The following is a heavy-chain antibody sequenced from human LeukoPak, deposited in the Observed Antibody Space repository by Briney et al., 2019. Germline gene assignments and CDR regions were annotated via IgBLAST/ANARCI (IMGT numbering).Heavy chain of an antibody. D-gene: IGHD4-11*01. J-gene: IGHJ4*02. CDR3: ATATTVLVSFDY. CDR1: GYTFTGYY. V-gene: IGHV1-2*02. Sequence: ASVKVSCKASGYTFTGYYMHCVRQAPGQGLEWMGWINPNSGGTNYAQKFQGRVTMTRDTSISTAYMELSRLRSDDTAVYYCATATTVLVSFDYWGQGTLVTVSS. CDR2: INPNSGGT.